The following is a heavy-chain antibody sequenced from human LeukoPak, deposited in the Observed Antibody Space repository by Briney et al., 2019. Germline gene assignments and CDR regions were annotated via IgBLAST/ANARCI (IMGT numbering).Heavy chain of an antibody. J-gene: IGHJ4*02. CDR2: ISAYNGNT. D-gene: IGHD6-13*01. V-gene: IGHV1-18*01. CDR3: ARDQSLVAYSSTWFDY. Sequence: ASVKVSFKASGYTFTNYGISWVRQAPGQGLEWMGWISAYNGNTDYAQNLQGRVTMTTDTLTSTAYMELRSLRSDDTAVYYCARDQSLVAYSSTWFDYWGQGTPVTVSS. CDR1: GYTFTNYG.